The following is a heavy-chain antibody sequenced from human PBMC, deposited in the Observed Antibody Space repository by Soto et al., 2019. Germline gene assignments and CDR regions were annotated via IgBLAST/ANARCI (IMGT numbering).Heavy chain of an antibody. CDR3: ARVGIAVAGTYFDY. CDR1: GVASLSNG. D-gene: IGHD6-19*01. J-gene: IGHJ4*02. CDR2: ISGGSSYI. Sequence: LSFGATGVASLSNGVHGCRQAPGKGLEWVSSISGGSSYIFYADSVKGRFTISRDNAKNSLYLQMNSLRAEDTAVYYCARVGIAVAGTYFDYWGQGTNFTVYS. V-gene: IGHV3-21*01.